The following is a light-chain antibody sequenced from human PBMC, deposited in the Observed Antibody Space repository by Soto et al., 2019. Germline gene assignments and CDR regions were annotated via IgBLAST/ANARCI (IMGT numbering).Light chain of an antibody. CDR2: EVS. V-gene: IGLV2-14*01. Sequence: QSVLTQPASVSGSPGQSITISCTGTSSDVGGYNYVSWYQHHPGKAPKLMIYEVSNRPSGVSDRFSGSKSGNTASLTISGLQAEDEADYYCSSYKTASTLDYVFGTGTKLTVL. CDR3: SSYKTASTLDYV. J-gene: IGLJ1*01. CDR1: SSDVGGYNY.